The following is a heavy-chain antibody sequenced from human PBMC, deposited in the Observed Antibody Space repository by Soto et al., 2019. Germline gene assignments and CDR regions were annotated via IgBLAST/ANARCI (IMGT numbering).Heavy chain of an antibody. V-gene: IGHV1-18*04. Sequence: GASVQLSCKPSGYTLTSYGISWVRQAPGQGLEWMGWISAYNGNTNYAQKLQGRVTMTTDTSTSTAYMELRSLRSDDTAVYYCARRELSKYYYGMDVWGQGTTVTVSS. D-gene: IGHD1-7*01. CDR1: GYTLTSYG. CDR2: ISAYNGNT. CDR3: ARRELSKYYYGMDV. J-gene: IGHJ6*02.